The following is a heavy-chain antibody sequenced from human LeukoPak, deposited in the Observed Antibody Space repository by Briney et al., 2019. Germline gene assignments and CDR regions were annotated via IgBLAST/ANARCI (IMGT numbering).Heavy chain of an antibody. D-gene: IGHD3-22*01. CDR2: INPNSGGT. CDR1: GHTFTGYY. CDR3: ARESDYDSSGYAFDY. V-gene: IGHV1-2*02. J-gene: IGHJ4*02. Sequence: ASVKVPCKASGHTFTGYYMHWLPQAPGQGLEWMGWINPNSGGTNYAQKFQGRVTMTRDTSISTAYMELSRLRSDDTAVYYCARESDYDSSGYAFDYWGQGTLVTVSS.